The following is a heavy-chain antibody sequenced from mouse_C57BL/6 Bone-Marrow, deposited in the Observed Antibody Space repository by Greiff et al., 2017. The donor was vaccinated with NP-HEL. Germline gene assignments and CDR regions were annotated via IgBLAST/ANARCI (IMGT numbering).Heavy chain of an antibody. V-gene: IGHV1-81*01. CDR1: GYTFTSYG. CDR2: IYPRSGNT. CDR3: ARNNYGSLYYFDY. J-gene: IGHJ2*01. D-gene: IGHD1-1*01. Sequence: VKLQQSGAELARPGASVKLSCKASGYTFTSYGISWVKQRTGQGLGWIGEIYPRSGNTYYNEKFKGKATLTADKSSSTAYMELRSLTSEDSAVYFCARNNYGSLYYFDYWGQGTTLTVSS.